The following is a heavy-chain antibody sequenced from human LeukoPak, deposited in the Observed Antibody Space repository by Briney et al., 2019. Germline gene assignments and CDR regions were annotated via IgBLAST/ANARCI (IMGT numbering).Heavy chain of an antibody. V-gene: IGHV4-34*01. Sequence: SESLSLTCAVYGGSFSGYYWSWIRQPPGKGLEWIGEINHSGSTNYNPSLKRRVTIAVDTSKNQFSLKLSSVTAADTAVYYCARGPIYSIWGQGTLVTVSS. CDR3: ARGPIYSI. D-gene: IGHD6-13*01. CDR2: INHSGST. CDR1: GGSFSGYY. J-gene: IGHJ4*02.